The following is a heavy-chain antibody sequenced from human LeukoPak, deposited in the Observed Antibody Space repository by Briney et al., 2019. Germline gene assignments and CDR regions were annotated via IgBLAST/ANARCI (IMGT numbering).Heavy chain of an antibody. Sequence: GGSLRLSCAASGFTFSSYSMTWVRQAPGKGLEWVSSISSSSSYIYYADSVKGRLTISRDNAKNSLYLQMNSLRGEDTAVYYCASITGTTYLFDYWGQGTLVTVSS. J-gene: IGHJ4*02. D-gene: IGHD1-7*01. V-gene: IGHV3-21*01. CDR2: ISSSSSYI. CDR1: GFTFSSYS. CDR3: ASITGTTYLFDY.